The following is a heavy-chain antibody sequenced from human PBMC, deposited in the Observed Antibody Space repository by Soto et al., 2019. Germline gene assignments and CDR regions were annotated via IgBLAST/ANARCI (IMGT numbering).Heavy chain of an antibody. J-gene: IGHJ4*02. D-gene: IGHD4-17*01. Sequence: EVQLVESGGGLIQTGGSLRLSCAASGFTFNDYWVHWVRQAPGKGLVWVSRINGEGTTTNYADSVKGRFAISRDNAQNTLYLQMNSLRADDTAVYYCARGLYHKYGQDYCGQGTLVTVSS. V-gene: IGHV3-74*01. CDR1: GFTFNDYW. CDR2: INGEGTTT. CDR3: ARGLYHKYGQDY.